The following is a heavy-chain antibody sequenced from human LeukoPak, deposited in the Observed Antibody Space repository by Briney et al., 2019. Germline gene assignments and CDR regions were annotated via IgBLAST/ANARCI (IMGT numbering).Heavy chain of an antibody. CDR3: ARGPFSDYYGSGSQTWFDL. D-gene: IGHD3-10*01. CDR2: IYYSGNT. J-gene: IGHJ5*02. CDR1: GDSISRSSHY. Sequence: SETLSLTCTVSGDSISRSSHYWGWIRQPQGKGLEWLGSIYYSGNTYYNPSLKSRVTISIDKANNQFSLKLSSVTAADTAVYYCARGPFSDYYGSGSQTWFDLWGQGTLVTVSS. V-gene: IGHV4-39*07.